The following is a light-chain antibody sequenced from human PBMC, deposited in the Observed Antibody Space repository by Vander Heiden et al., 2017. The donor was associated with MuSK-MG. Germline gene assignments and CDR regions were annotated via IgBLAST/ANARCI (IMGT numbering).Light chain of an antibody. CDR1: SSNIGSHY. V-gene: IGLV1-51*01. CDR2: DND. CDR3: GTWDNSLSGGV. J-gene: IGLJ2*01. Sequence: QSVLTQPPSVSAAPGQGVAIPCSGGSSNIGSHYIFWYQQFPGTAPKLLIYDNDKRPSGIPDRFSGSKSGTSATLAITGLQTGDEADYYCGTWDNSLSGGVFGGGTKLTVL.